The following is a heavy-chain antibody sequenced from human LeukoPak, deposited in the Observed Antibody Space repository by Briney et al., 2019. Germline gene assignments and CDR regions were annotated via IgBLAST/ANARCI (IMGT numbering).Heavy chain of an antibody. CDR3: AILNSGSYQEADAFDI. D-gene: IGHD3-10*01. Sequence: SETLSLTCTVSGGSISSSGYYWGWIRQPPGKGLEWIGSIYYSGSTYYNPSLKSRVTISVDTSKNQFSLKLSSVTAADTAVYYCAILNSGSYQEADAFDIWGQGTMVTVSS. CDR2: IYYSGST. V-gene: IGHV4-39*07. J-gene: IGHJ3*02. CDR1: GGSISSSGYY.